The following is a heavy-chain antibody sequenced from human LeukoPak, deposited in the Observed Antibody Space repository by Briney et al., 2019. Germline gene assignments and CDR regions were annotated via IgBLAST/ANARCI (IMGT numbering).Heavy chain of an antibody. CDR1: GGSIRGGTYY. Sequence: SETLSLTCSVSGGSIRGGTYYRGWIRQPPGKGLEWIGTIYYTGSTYYNRALKSRVTISVDTSKNQFSLKLSSVTAADTAVYYCARVCPRYYDSSGYQVVDAFDIWGQGTMVTVSS. CDR2: IYYTGST. V-gene: IGHV4-39*07. D-gene: IGHD3-22*01. J-gene: IGHJ3*02. CDR3: ARVCPRYYDSSGYQVVDAFDI.